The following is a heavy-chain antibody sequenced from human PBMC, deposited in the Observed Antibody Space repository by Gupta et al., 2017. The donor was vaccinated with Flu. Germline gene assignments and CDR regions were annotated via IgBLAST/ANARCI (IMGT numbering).Heavy chain of an antibody. CDR3: ARNRGWEQFDY. Sequence: VQLGEYGGGLEQRGVALKSSCASSAFTFSTYWMNWVRQAPGKGLGWVANINHDVSTKNDVDSLKGRFTVSRDNAKTSLYLQMDSLRAEDTAVYFCARNRGWEQFDYWGQGTLVTVSS. CDR2: INHDVSTK. V-gene: IGHV3-7*01. J-gene: IGHJ4*02. CDR1: AFTFSTYW. D-gene: IGHD5-24*01.